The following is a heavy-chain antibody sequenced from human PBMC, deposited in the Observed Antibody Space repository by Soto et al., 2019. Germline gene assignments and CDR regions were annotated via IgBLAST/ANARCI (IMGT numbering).Heavy chain of an antibody. D-gene: IGHD6-19*01. Sequence: SETLSLTCAVYGGSFSGYYWSWIRQPPGKGLEWIGEINHSGRTNYNPSLKSRVTISVDTSKNQFSLKLSSVTAADTAVYYCARGSLAVAAPGWFDPWGQRTLVTVSS. CDR1: GGSFSGYY. CDR3: ARGSLAVAAPGWFDP. V-gene: IGHV4-34*01. CDR2: INHSGRT. J-gene: IGHJ5*02.